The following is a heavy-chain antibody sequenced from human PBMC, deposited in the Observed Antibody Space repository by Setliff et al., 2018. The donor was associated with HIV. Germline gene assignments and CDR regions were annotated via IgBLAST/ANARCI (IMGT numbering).Heavy chain of an antibody. CDR2: INPSGVTT. D-gene: IGHD3-22*01. CDR3: ARDRLHYYDSSVYYYGAPFDI. J-gene: IGHJ3*02. V-gene: IGHV1-46*01. CDR1: GYTFTSYY. Sequence: ASVKVSCKASGYTFTSYYMHWVRQGPGQGLEWMGMINPSGVTTNYAQKFQGRITMTRDTSTSTVYMELRSLRSEDTAVYYCARDRLHYYDSSVYYYGAPFDIWGQGTMVT.